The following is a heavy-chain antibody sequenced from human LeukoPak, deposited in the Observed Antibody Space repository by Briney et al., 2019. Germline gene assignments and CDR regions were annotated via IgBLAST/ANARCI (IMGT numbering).Heavy chain of an antibody. D-gene: IGHD3-22*01. CDR1: GYTFANYY. CDR3: ARAAGHSSAYYSDY. J-gene: IGHJ4*02. V-gene: IGHV1-46*01. Sequence: GASVKVSCKASGYTFANYYIHWVRQAPGQGLEWMGLINPSGGSTSYAQKFQGRVTTTRDTSPSTVYMQLSSLRSEDTAVYYCARAAGHSSAYYSDYWGQETLVSVSS. CDR2: INPSGGST.